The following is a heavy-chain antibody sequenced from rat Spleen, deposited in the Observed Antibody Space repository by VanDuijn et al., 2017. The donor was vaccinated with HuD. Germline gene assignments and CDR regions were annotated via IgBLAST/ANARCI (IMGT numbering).Heavy chain of an antibody. J-gene: IGHJ2*01. V-gene: IGHV5-34*01. CDR1: GFTFSSYW. CDR2: ISSHSGTI. CDR3: TTERVRDYFAY. D-gene: IGHD1-1*01. Sequence: EVQLVESGGGLVHPGQSLKLSCVASGFTFSSYWMFWIRQAPGKGLEWVAYISSHSGTIYYADTVKGRFTISRDYAKNTLYLQLSSLRSEDTALYYCTTERVRDYFAYWGHGVMVTVSS.